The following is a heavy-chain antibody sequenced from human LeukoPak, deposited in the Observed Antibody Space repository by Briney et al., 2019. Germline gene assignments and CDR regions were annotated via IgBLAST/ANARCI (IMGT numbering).Heavy chain of an antibody. J-gene: IGHJ4*02. CDR1: GFTFGDYA. D-gene: IGHD1-20*01. Sequence: PGGSLRLSCTASGFTFGDYAMSWVRQAPGKGLEWVGFIRNKAYGGTAEYAASVKGRVTISRDDSKSIAYLQMNSLKTEDTAVYYCARGIIGLRGFDYWGQGTLVTVSS. CDR2: IRNKAYGGTA. CDR3: ARGIIGLRGFDY. V-gene: IGHV3-49*04.